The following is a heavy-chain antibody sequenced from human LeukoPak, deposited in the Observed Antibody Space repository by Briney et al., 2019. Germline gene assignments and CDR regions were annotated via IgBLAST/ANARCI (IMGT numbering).Heavy chain of an antibody. Sequence: PSETLSLTCTVSAASVSSGSYYWSWLRQPPGKGLEWIRYIYYSGSTSYNPPLKSRVTISADTSKSQFSLTLTAVTAADPAVYYCARDQRYACWSGYYPNFNNWFAPWGQGTLVTVSS. CDR2: IYYSGST. CDR3: ARDQRYACWSGYYPNFNNWFAP. CDR1: AASVSSGSYY. D-gene: IGHD3-3*01. V-gene: IGHV4-61*01. J-gene: IGHJ5*02.